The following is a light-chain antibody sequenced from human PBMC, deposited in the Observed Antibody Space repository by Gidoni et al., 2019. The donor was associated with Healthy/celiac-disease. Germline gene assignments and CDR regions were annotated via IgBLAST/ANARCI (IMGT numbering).Light chain of an antibody. J-gene: IGKJ2*01. CDR2: GAS. Sequence: EIVMTQSPATRSVSPGERATLSCRASQSVSSNFAWYQQKPGQAPRLLIYGASTRATGIPARFSGRGSGTEFTLTISSLQYEDFAVYYCQQYNNWPPADTFGQXTKLEIK. V-gene: IGKV3-15*01. CDR1: QSVSSN. CDR3: QQYNNWPPADT.